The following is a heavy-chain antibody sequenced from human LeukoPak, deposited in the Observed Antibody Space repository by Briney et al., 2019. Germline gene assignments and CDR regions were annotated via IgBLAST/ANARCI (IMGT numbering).Heavy chain of an antibody. Sequence: PGGSLRLSCAASGFTFSSYSMHWVRQAPGKGLEWVAVISYDGSNKYYADSVKGRFTISRDNSKNTLYLQMNSLRAEDTAVYYCARGITGTKDAFDIWGQGTMVTVSS. CDR3: ARGITGTKDAFDI. CDR1: GFTFSSYS. CDR2: ISYDGSNK. J-gene: IGHJ3*02. V-gene: IGHV3-30*03. D-gene: IGHD1-20*01.